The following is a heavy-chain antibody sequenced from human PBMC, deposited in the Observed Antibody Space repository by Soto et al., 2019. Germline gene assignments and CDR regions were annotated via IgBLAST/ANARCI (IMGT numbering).Heavy chain of an antibody. J-gene: IGHJ6*03. CDR3: ARDGGEGNIVVTIFAHYYYYMDV. D-gene: IGHD5-12*01. Sequence: SVKVACKASGGTFSSYTLSWVLQAPGQGLEWMGRIIPILGIANYAQKFQGRVTITADKSTSTAYMELSSLRSEDTAVYYCARDGGEGNIVVTIFAHYYYYMDVWGKGTTVTVSS. V-gene: IGHV1-69*04. CDR2: IIPILGIA. CDR1: GGTFSSYT.